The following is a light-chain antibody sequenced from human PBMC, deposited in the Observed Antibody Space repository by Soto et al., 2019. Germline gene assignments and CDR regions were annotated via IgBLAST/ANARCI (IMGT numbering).Light chain of an antibody. J-gene: IGKJ5*01. CDR3: QQSYSTPPIT. V-gene: IGKV1-39*01. CDR1: QSIRNY. Sequence: DIQMTQSPSSLSASVGDRVTITCRAIQSIRNYLNWYQQKPGKAPKLLIYAASNLHTRVPSRFSGSGSGTDFTLTINKLQPEDFATYSCQQSYSTPPITFGQGTRLEIK. CDR2: AAS.